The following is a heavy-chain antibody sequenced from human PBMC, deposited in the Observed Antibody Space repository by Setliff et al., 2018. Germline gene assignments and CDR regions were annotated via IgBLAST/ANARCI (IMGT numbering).Heavy chain of an antibody. V-gene: IGHV1-8*01. CDR1: GYTFSSYD. CDR3: ARAGYDSSGYYYEGGTY. Sequence: ASVKVSCKASGYTFSSYDINWVRQATGQGLEWMGWMNPNSGNTAYAQKFQGRVTMTRNSSISTAYMELSTLRSEDTAVYYCARAGYDSSGYYYEGGTYWGQGTLVTGSS. CDR2: MNPNSGNT. D-gene: IGHD3-22*01. J-gene: IGHJ4*02.